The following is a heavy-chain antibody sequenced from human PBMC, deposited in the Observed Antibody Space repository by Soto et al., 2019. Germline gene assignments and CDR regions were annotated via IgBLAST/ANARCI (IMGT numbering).Heavy chain of an antibody. D-gene: IGHD3-10*01. CDR2: IWRGGST. Sequence: QVQLQESGPGLVKPSGTLSLTCAVSGDSVSNNQWWSWVRQPPGKGLEWIGEIWRGGSTNYNPPLRSRVTISVDLPQNQFSLGLRSVTAAETGVYFCARDEGTWSINNRWPLGYWGQGILVTVSS. V-gene: IGHV4-4*02. CDR3: ARDEGTWSINNRWPLGY. J-gene: IGHJ4*02. CDR1: GDSVSNNQW.